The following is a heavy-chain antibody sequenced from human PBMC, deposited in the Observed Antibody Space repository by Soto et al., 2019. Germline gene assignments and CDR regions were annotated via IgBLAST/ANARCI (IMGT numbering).Heavy chain of an antibody. J-gene: IGHJ4*03. V-gene: IGHV1-2*04. CDR1: GYTFTGYY. D-gene: IGHD3-10*01. CDR3: ARARLWFGWLLYAFNI. Sequence: ASVKVSCKACGYTFTGYYMHWVRQAPGQGLEWMGWINPNSGGTNYAQKFQGWVTMTRDTSISTAYMELSRLRSDDTAVYYCARARLWFGWLLYAFNIWGQGTLVTLP. CDR2: INPNSGGT.